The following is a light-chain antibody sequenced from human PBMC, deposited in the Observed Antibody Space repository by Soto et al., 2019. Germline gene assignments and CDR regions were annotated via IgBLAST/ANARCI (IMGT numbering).Light chain of an antibody. V-gene: IGKV1-5*01. Sequence: IQMTQSPSTLAGALGGRVTITWRASQSISTWLALYQQKPGKAPKLLIYDVSSLENGVPSRFSGSGSGTEFTLTITSLQPDDFATYYCQQYTSYRTFGQGTKVDIK. J-gene: IGKJ1*01. CDR2: DVS. CDR3: QQYTSYRT. CDR1: QSISTW.